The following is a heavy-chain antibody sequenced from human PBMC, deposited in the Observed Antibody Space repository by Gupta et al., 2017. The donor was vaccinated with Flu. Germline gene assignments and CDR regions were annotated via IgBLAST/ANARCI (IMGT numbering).Heavy chain of an antibody. J-gene: IGHJ4*02. CDR1: GGSISSSSYY. CDR2: IYYSGST. CDR3: ARARMYDFWSGHPSYYFDY. V-gene: IGHV4-39*01. D-gene: IGHD3-3*01. Sequence: QLQLQESGPGLVKPSETLSLTCTVSGGSISSSSYYWGWIRQPPGKGLEWIGSIYYSGSTYYIPSLKSRVTISVDTSKNQFSLKLSSVTAADTAVYYCARARMYDFWSGHPSYYFDYWGQGTLVTVSS.